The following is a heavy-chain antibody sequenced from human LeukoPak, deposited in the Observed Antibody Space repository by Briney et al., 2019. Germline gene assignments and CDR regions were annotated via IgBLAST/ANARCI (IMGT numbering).Heavy chain of an antibody. CDR3: ARENYGDYQGDY. CDR2: IYYSGHT. D-gene: IGHD4-17*01. CDR1: GGSISSYY. Sequence: SSETLSLTCTVSGGSISSYYWSWIRQPPGKGLEWIGYIYYSGHTYYNPSLKSRVTISVDTSKNQFSLKLSSVTAADTAVYYCARENYGDYQGDYWGQGTLVTAPS. V-gene: IGHV4-30-4*01. J-gene: IGHJ4*02.